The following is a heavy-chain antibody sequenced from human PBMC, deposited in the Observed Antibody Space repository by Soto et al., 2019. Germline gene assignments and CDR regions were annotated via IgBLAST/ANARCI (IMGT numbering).Heavy chain of an antibody. Sequence: GGSLRLSCAASGFTFSSYGMHWVRQAPGKGLEWVAVIWYDGSNKYYADSVKGRFTISRDNSKNTLYLQMNSLRAEDTAVYYCASTHCGGDCYPYYYYGMDVCGQGTTVTVSS. D-gene: IGHD2-21*02. CDR3: ASTHCGGDCYPYYYYGMDV. CDR2: IWYDGSNK. V-gene: IGHV3-33*01. CDR1: GFTFSSYG. J-gene: IGHJ6*02.